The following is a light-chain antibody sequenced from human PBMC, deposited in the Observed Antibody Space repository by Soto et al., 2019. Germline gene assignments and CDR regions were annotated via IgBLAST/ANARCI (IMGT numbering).Light chain of an antibody. CDR3: QQYNNWPLT. V-gene: IGKV3-20*01. J-gene: IGKJ4*01. Sequence: EIVLTQSPGTLSLSPGERATLSCRASQSISSSYLAWYQQKPGQAPGLLIYGASRRATGIPDRFIGSGSGTDFTLTISSLQSEDFAVYYCQQYNNWPLTFGGGTKVEIK. CDR1: QSISSSY. CDR2: GAS.